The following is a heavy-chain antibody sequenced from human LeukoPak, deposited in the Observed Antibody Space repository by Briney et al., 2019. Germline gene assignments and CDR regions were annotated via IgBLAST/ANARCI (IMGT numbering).Heavy chain of an antibody. CDR2: IKQDGSEK. J-gene: IGHJ6*02. CDR1: GFTLSSYW. CDR3: ARSGRGRLPQYGMDV. V-gene: IGHV3-7*01. Sequence: GGSLRLFRAASGFTLSSYWMSWVRQAPGKGLAGVANIKQDGSEKYYVDSVKGRFTISRDNAKNSLYLQMNSLRAEDTAVYYCARSGRGRLPQYGMDVWGQGTTVTVSS. D-gene: IGHD6-25*01.